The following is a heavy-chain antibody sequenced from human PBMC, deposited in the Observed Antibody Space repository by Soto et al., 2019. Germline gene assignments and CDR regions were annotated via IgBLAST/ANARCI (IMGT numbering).Heavy chain of an antibody. J-gene: IGHJ1*01. CDR1: GGPLSSGSYY. Sequence: SETLSLTCTVSGGPLSSGSYYWSWIRQSPGQGLEWIGYIYYSGTTKYNPSLKSRVSISVDTSKNQFSLRLTSLSAADTAVYYCARAASPYFDVWGPGSLVTVSS. V-gene: IGHV4-61*01. CDR2: IYYSGTT. CDR3: ARAASPYFDV. D-gene: IGHD3-9*01.